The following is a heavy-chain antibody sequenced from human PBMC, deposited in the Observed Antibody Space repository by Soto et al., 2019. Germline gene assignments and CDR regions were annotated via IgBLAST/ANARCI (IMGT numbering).Heavy chain of an antibody. CDR2: IITFVGKA. CDR3: ERVTGAHESGGNYMDA. V-gene: IGHV1-69*08. CDR1: GGTLSSYS. J-gene: IGHJ6*03. D-gene: IGHD3-9*01. Sequence: QVQLVQSGPEVKKPGSSGKVSCKTSGGTLSSYSISWVRQAPGQGLEWVGRIITFVGKANVAQQFQGRVTITADRSTYTPSMELRRLTSDDTAVYYCERVTGAHESGGNYMDAWGTGTTVTVSS.